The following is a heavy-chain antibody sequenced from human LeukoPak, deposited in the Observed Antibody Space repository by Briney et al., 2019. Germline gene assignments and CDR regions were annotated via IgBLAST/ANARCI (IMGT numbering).Heavy chain of an antibody. CDR1: GLTFSSHW. Sequence: GGSLRLSCAASGLTFSSHWMHWIRQAPGKGLEWVSGISWNSGSIGYGDSVKGRFTISRDNAKNSLYLQMNSLRAEDTALYYCAKSVREDSSGYYPDYWGQGTLVTVSS. J-gene: IGHJ4*02. CDR2: ISWNSGSI. D-gene: IGHD3-22*01. CDR3: AKSVREDSSGYYPDY. V-gene: IGHV3-9*01.